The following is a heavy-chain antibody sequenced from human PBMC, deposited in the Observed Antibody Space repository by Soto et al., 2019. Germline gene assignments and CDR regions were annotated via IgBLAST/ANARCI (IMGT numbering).Heavy chain of an antibody. CDR2: ISYEGSNT. J-gene: IGHJ6*02. CDR1: GFSFDTYG. V-gene: IGHV3-30-3*01. CDR3: ARVSPGNNLYYFSGLDF. Sequence: WGSLRLSCVASGFSFDTYGIHLFRQAPGKGLQWVALISYEGSNTYYADSVRGRFTSSSDNSKNTLYLQMNTLRPEDTGVYYCARVSPGNNLYYFSGLDFWGQGTSVNVSS. D-gene: IGHD1-1*01.